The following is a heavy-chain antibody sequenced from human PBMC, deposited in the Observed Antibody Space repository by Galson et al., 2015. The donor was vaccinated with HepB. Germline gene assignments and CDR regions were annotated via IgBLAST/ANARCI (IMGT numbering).Heavy chain of an antibody. J-gene: IGHJ4*02. V-gene: IGHV1-69*13. CDR2: LIPIIGTA. D-gene: IGHD2-2*01. CDR3: ARSYQPPLAGGFDS. CDR1: GGTFSNYA. Sequence: SVKVSCKASGGTFSNYAINWVRQAPGQGLEWIGALIPIIGTANYAQKFQGRVTITADESTSTAYMRVSSLRSEDTAVYYCARSYQPPLAGGFDSWGQGTLVTVSS.